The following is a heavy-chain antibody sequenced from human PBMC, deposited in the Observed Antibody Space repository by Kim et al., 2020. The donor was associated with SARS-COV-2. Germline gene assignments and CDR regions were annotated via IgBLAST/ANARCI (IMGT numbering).Heavy chain of an antibody. CDR3: SRTSSSSCCYFDY. D-gene: IGHD2-2*01. Sequence: GGSLRLSCVASGFTFRSYAMHWVRQVPGKGLQWVASISYDGSNKFYADSVKGRFTISRDNSKNTLYVQMGSLRVEDTALYFCSRTSSSSCCYFDYWGQGTLLSVSS. CDR2: ISYDGSNK. V-gene: IGHV3-30-3*01. CDR1: GFTFRSYA. J-gene: IGHJ4*02.